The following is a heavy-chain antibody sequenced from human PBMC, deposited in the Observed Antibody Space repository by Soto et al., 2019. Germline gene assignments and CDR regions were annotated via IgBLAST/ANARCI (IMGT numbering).Heavy chain of an antibody. CDR2: IYYSGST. CDR3: ARARRDGYNGDDFDY. Sequence: PSETLSLTCTVSGGSISSYYWIWIRQPPGKGLEWIGYIYYSGSTNYNPSLKSRVTISVDTSKNQFSLKLSSVTAADTAVYYCARARRDGYNGDDFDYWGQGTLVTVSS. V-gene: IGHV4-59*01. CDR1: GGSISSYY. D-gene: IGHD2-21*01. J-gene: IGHJ4*02.